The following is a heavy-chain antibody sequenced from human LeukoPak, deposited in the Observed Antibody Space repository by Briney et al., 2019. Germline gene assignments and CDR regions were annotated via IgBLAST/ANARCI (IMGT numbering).Heavy chain of an antibody. CDR3: VRDGANWEEPNDAFDT. V-gene: IGHV4-4*07. CDR1: GASITSCY. D-gene: IGHD1-26*01. J-gene: IGHJ3*02. Sequence: SETLSLTCAVSGASITSCYWSWVRQSAGKGLEWIGRLYTTGTTNYNRSLKSRVIMSSDSSKNRLSLTLTSVTAADTAVYYCVRDGANWEEPNDAFDTWGQGTLVTVSS. CDR2: LYTTGTT.